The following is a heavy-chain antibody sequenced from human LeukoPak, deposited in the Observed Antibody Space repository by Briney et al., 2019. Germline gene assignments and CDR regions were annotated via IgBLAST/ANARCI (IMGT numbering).Heavy chain of an antibody. CDR1: GFTFGDYA. CDR2: IRSKAYGETA. V-gene: IGHV3-49*03. D-gene: IGHD3-16*01. CDR3: ARSPESGGNVFDI. J-gene: IGHJ3*02. Sequence: GGSLRLSCTASGFTFGDYAMSWIRQAPGKGLEWVGFIRSKAYGETADYAASVKGRFTISRDDSKNSLYLQMNSLKTEDTAVYYCARSPESGGNVFDIWGQGTMVTVSS.